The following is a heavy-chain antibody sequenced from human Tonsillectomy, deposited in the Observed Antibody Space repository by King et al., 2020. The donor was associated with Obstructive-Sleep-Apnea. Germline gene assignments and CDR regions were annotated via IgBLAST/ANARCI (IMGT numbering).Heavy chain of an antibody. CDR2: ISTYTANP. CDR1: GYTFTSYA. CDR3: VRDDYSSGWFGGVY. V-gene: IGHV1-18*01. Sequence: QLVQSGAEVKKPGAAVKVSCKASGYTFTSYAISWVRQAPGQGLEWMGWISTYTANPNYARNLPGRVTMTTDTPTGPAYMELRSRRSDDTAVYYCVRDDYSSGWFGGVYWGQGTLVTVSS. J-gene: IGHJ4*02. D-gene: IGHD6-19*01.